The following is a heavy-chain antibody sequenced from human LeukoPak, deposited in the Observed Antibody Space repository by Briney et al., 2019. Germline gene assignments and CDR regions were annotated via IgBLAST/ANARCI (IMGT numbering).Heavy chain of an antibody. CDR1: GGSISSGDYY. V-gene: IGHV4-30-4*01. J-gene: IGHJ4*02. D-gene: IGHD3-22*01. CDR3: ARGALKEVVVETSPNYYFDY. CDR2: IYYSGST. Sequence: SQTLSLTCTVSGGSISSGDYYWSWIRQPPGKGLEWIGYIYYSGSTYYNPSLKSRVTISVDTSKNQFSLKLSSVTAADTAVYYCARGALKEVVVETSPNYYFDYWGQGTLVTVSS.